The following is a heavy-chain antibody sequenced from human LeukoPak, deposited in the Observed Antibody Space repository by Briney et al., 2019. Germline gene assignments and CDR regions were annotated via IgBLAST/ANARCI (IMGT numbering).Heavy chain of an antibody. CDR1: GFTFSNSW. CDR2: IKQDGSEK. Sequence: GGSLRLSCAASGFTFSNSWMSWVRQAPGKGLEWVANIKQDGSEKYYVDSVKGRFTISRDNAKNSLYLQMNSLRAEDTAVYYCARDLYRIVVVPHYFDYWGQGTLVTVPS. J-gene: IGHJ4*02. D-gene: IGHD3-22*01. V-gene: IGHV3-7*01. CDR3: ARDLYRIVVVPHYFDY.